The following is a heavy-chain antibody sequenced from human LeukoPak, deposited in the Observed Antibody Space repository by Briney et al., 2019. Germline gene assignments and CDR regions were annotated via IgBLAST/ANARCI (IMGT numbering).Heavy chain of an antibody. D-gene: IGHD1-20*01. CDR3: ARYRYNWNDWLTDY. J-gene: IGHJ4*02. CDR1: GFTFSSYW. CDR2: VKQDGSEK. V-gene: IGHV3-7*01. Sequence: GGSLRLSCAASGFTFSSYWMSWVRQAPGKGLEWVANVKQDGSEKYYVDSVKGRFTISRDNAKNSLYLQMNSLRAEDTAVYYCARYRYNWNDWLTDYRGQGTLVTVSS.